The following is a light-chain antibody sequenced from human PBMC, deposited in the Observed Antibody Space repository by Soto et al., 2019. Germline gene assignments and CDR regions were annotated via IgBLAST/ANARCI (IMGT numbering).Light chain of an antibody. CDR1: QFITTY. Sequence: DIQMTQSPSSLSASVGDRVSITCRASQFITTYLNWYQHKPGNAPKLLIYAASILQSGVPSRFSGSGSGTDFTLTTSDLQPEDFGTYYCQQSYSTLPITFGRGTRLDIK. CDR3: QQSYSTLPIT. V-gene: IGKV1-39*01. J-gene: IGKJ5*01. CDR2: AAS.